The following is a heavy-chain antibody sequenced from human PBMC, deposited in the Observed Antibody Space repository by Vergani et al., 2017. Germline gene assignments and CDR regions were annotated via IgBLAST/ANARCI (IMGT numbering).Heavy chain of an antibody. V-gene: IGHV4-4*03. J-gene: IGHJ4*02. CDR2: ICHTEDT. CDR3: ATIGYRRWVYYFVY. D-gene: IGHD2-2*02. Sequence: QVQLQESGPGLGKHPGTLSLTCAVSGDSIRSNHCWTWVRQPPGKGLEWIGEICHTEDTTYSPSLKSRVTVSVDESRNLFSLRLNSVTAADTAVYYCATIGYRRWVYYFVYWLQGILVTVSS. CDR1: GDSIRSNHC.